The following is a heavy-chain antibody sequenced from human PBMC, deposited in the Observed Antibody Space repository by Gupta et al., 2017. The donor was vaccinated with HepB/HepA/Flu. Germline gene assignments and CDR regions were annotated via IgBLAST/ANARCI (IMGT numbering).Heavy chain of an antibody. D-gene: IGHD1-26*01. Sequence: DVQLVESGGGLVQPGGSLRLSCAASGFIFSNYWLPWVGQAPGKGLEWVANIKQDASETYYVDSVKGRFTISRDNAKNSLFLQMNSLRAEDTAVYYCARGDLVGTTVGAFDYWGQGTLVTVSS. J-gene: IGHJ4*02. CDR1: GFIFSNYW. CDR2: IKQDASET. CDR3: ARGDLVGTTVGAFDY. V-gene: IGHV3-7*01.